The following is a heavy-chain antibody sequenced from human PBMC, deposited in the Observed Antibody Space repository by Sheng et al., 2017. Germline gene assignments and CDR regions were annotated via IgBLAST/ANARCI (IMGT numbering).Heavy chain of an antibody. CDR3: ASGPPIFLYDSSAGDY. CDR1: GFTFSSYG. CDR2: IRYDGSNK. J-gene: IGHJ4*02. Sequence: QVQLVESGGGVVQPGGSLRLSCAASGFTFSSYGMHWVRQAPGKGLEWVAFIRYDGSNKYYADSVKGRFTISRDNSKNTLYLQMNSLRAEDTAVYYCASGPPIFLYDSSAGDYWGQGTLVTVSS. D-gene: IGHD3-22*01. V-gene: IGHV3-30*02.